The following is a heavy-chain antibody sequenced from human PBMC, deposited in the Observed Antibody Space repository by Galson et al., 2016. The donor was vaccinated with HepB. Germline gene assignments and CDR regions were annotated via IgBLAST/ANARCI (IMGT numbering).Heavy chain of an antibody. CDR1: GFTFSNSA. CDR2: ISGSDGLT. CDR3: AKRWSTTVVSHFDL. Sequence: SLRLSCAASGFTFSNSAMSWVRQAPGKGLEWVSSISGSDGLTVYAASVRGRFTISRDSSKNTLHLQMNSLRAEDTAVYFCAKRWSTTVVSHFDLWGQGTLVTVSS. J-gene: IGHJ4*02. D-gene: IGHD1-1*01. V-gene: IGHV3-23*01.